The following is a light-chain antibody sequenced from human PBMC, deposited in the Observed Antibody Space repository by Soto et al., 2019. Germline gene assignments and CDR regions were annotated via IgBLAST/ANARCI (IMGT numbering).Light chain of an antibody. J-gene: IGKJ2*01. CDR2: ATS. Sequence: EIVLTQSPGTLSLSPGERATLSCRASQSVSRSYLAWYQQNPGQPPSLLIYATSSRATGIPDRFSGSGSGTDFTLTISRLEPEDFAVYYCQQYGSSPYTFGPGTKLEIK. V-gene: IGKV3-20*01. CDR3: QQYGSSPYT. CDR1: QSVSRSY.